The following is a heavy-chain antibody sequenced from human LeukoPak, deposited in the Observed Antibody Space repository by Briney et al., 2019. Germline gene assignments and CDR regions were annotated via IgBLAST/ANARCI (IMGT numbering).Heavy chain of an antibody. CDR1: GYSFTSYW. D-gene: IGHD4-17*01. J-gene: IGHJ4*02. V-gene: IGHV5-51*01. CDR2: IYPGDSDT. CDR3: AATLDYGEVGGSFDY. Sequence: GESLKISCKGSGYSFTSYWIGWVRQMPGKGLEWMGIIYPGDSDTRHSPSFQGQVTISADKSISTAYLQWSSLKASDTAMYYCAATLDYGEVGGSFDYWGQGTLVTVSS.